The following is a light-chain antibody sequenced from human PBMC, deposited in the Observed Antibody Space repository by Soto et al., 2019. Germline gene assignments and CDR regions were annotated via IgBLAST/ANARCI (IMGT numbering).Light chain of an antibody. V-gene: IGKV2-30*02. J-gene: IGKJ5*01. CDR1: QSLVHSDGIAY. Sequence: DVVMTQSPLSLPVTLGQPASISCRSNQSLVHSDGIAYFSWFQQRPGRSPRRLIDKVSNRDSGVTARFSGSGSGADVALKISRVEAEDVGVYYCMQGTHWPITFGQGTRLEIK. CDR2: KVS. CDR3: MQGTHWPIT.